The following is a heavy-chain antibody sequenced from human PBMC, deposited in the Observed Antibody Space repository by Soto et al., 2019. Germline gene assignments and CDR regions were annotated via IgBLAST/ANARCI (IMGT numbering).Heavy chain of an antibody. D-gene: IGHD2-15*01. V-gene: IGHV5-10-1*03. Sequence: EVQLVQSGAEVKKPGESLRISCKGSGYSFTSYWISWVRQMPGKGLAWVGRIDPSESYTNYSPSFQGHVTISADKSISTAYLQWGSLKASDTAMYYCARHGDIVVVVAASGIDWFDPWGQGTLVTVSS. CDR3: ARHGDIVVVVAASGIDWFDP. CDR2: IDPSESYT. CDR1: GYSFTSYW. J-gene: IGHJ5*02.